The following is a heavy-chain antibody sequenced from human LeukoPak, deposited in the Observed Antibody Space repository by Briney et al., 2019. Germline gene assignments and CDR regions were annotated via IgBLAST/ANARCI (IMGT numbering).Heavy chain of an antibody. V-gene: IGHV3-66*01. Sequence: GGSLGLSCAVSGFAVSSNYMSWVRQAPGKGLEWVSVIYIDGSTYYVDSVKGRFTVSRDTSKNTLYLEMNSLRAEDTAVYFCARDTYCSDSGIYYSDVWGKGTTVTISS. CDR3: ARDTYCSDSGIYYSDV. CDR1: GFAVSSNY. D-gene: IGHD3-10*01. J-gene: IGHJ6*03. CDR2: IYIDGST.